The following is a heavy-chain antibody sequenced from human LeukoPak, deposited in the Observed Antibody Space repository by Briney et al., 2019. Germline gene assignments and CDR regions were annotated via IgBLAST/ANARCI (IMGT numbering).Heavy chain of an antibody. V-gene: IGHV3-7*01. CDR3: ARVRGSYCLDY. CDR2: IKQDGSEK. D-gene: IGHD3-16*01. Sequence: GGSLRLSCEASGFTFSSYWMSWVRQAPGQGLEWVANIKQDGSEKYYVDSVKGRFTISRDNAKNSLYLQMNSLRAEDTAVYYCARVRGSYCLDYWGQGTLVTVSS. CDR1: GFTFSSYW. J-gene: IGHJ4*02.